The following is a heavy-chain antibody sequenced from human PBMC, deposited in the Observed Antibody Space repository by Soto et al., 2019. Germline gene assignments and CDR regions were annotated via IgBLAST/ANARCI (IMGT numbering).Heavy chain of an antibody. V-gene: IGHV3-23*01. CDR1: GFTFSSYA. D-gene: IGHD3-22*01. Sequence: EVQLLESGGGLVQPGGSLRLSCAASGFTFSSYAMSWVRQAPGKGLEWVSAFSGSGGITYYADSGKGRFTITRDNSKNGLYLKVTSLRAEDTAVYDCAKARMTMIVVVIGSFDYWGQGTLVTGSS. J-gene: IGHJ4*02. CDR2: FSGSGGIT. CDR3: AKARMTMIVVVIGSFDY.